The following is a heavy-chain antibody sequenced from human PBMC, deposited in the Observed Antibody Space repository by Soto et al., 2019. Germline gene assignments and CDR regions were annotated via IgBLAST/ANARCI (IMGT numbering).Heavy chain of an antibody. CDR2: IDLSGTKT. CDR3: TKDRVPDGIYSFDY. D-gene: IGHD2-15*01. J-gene: IGHJ4*02. CDR1: GFSFSDYS. Sequence: PGGSLRLSCAASGFSFSDYSMNWVRQAPGKGLEWVSFIDLSGTKTYHRDSVKGRFTIFKDKSINTVYLQMNSLTVEDAAVYYCTKDRVPDGIYSFDYWGQGALVTVSS. V-gene: IGHV3-23*03.